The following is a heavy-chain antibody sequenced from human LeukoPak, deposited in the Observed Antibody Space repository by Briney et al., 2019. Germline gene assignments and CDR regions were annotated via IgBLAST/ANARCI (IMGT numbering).Heavy chain of an antibody. CDR3: TRPIYCSTSGCQGYYFDY. CDR1: GFTFRDYA. D-gene: IGHD2-2*01. V-gene: IGHV3-49*04. CDR2: IRRKASGETT. J-gene: IGHJ4*02. Sequence: GRSLRLSCTASGFTFRDYAMSWVRQAPGKGLEWVALIRRKASGETTEYAASVRGRFTILRDDSKSIAYPQMNSLKAEDAAVYYRTRPIYCSTSGCQGYYFDYWGQGTLATVSS.